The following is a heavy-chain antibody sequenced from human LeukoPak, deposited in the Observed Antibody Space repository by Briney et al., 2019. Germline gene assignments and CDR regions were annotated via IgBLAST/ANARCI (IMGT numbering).Heavy chain of an antibody. CDR2: INHSGST. CDR1: GGSFSGHY. J-gene: IGHJ5*02. Sequence: SETLSLTCAVYGGSFSGHYWSWIRQPPGKGLEWIGEINHSGSTNYNPSLKSRVTISVDTSKNQFSLKLSSVTAADTAVYYCARAGASALGYCSSTSCYTNRFDPWGQGTLVTVSS. D-gene: IGHD2-2*02. V-gene: IGHV4-34*01. CDR3: ARAGASALGYCSSTSCYTNRFDP.